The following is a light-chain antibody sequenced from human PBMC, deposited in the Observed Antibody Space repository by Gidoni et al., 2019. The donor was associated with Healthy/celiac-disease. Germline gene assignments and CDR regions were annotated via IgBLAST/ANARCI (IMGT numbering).Light chain of an antibody. V-gene: IGLV1-40*01. CDR3: QSYDSSLSGSGV. CDR1: SSNIGAGYD. J-gene: IGLJ2*01. CDR2: GNS. Sequence: QSVLTHPPSASGAPGHRVTISCTGSSSNIGAGYDVHWSLKLPATAPKLLIYGNSNRPSGVPDRFSGSKSGTSASLAITGLQAEDEADYYCQSYDSSLSGSGVFGGGTKLTVL.